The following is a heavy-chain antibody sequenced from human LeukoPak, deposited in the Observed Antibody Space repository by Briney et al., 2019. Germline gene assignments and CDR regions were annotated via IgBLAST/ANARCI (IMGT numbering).Heavy chain of an antibody. J-gene: IGHJ4*02. V-gene: IGHV1-18*01. D-gene: IGHD5-12*01. Sequence: ASVKVSCKASGYTFNRYGITWVRQAPGEGREGIGWISGYNGNTNYAQKLQGRVTMTTDTSTSTAYMELRSLRSVDTAMYYCARDYGYGVTVMISDDYWGQGTLVTVSS. CDR3: ARDYGYGVTVMISDDY. CDR2: ISGYNGNT. CDR1: GYTFNRYG.